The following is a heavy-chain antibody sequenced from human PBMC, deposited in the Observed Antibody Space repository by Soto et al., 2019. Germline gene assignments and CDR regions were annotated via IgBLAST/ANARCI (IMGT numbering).Heavy chain of an antibody. Sequence: GGSLRLSCVASGITFGSRAMSWVRQAPGEGLEWVSTTTDTGGDTKYADSVRGRFTISRDNSKNTLYLQMDSLTSEDTAMYYCARVEMATIWFFDYWGQGTLVTVSS. J-gene: IGHJ4*02. CDR1: GITFGSRA. V-gene: IGHV3-23*01. CDR2: TTDTGGDT. D-gene: IGHD3-10*01. CDR3: ARVEMATIWFFDY.